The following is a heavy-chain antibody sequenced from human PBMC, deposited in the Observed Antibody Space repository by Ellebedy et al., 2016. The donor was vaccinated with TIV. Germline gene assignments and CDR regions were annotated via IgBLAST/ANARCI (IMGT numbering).Heavy chain of an antibody. CDR2: INHAGSET. D-gene: IGHD2/OR15-2a*01. V-gene: IGHV3-7*01. CDR1: GFSLSSFW. CDR3: ARDGVRPYFYNGMDV. Sequence: GESLKISCAASGFSLSSFWMSWVRQAPGKGLESVANINHAGSETYYVDSVKGRFTMSRDNSKDMVYLQMNSLRAEDTAVYYCARDGVRPYFYNGMDVWGQGTTVSVSS. J-gene: IGHJ6*02.